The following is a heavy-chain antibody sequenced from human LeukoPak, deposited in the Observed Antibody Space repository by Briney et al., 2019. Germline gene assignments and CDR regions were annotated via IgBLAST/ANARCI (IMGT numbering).Heavy chain of an antibody. D-gene: IGHD1-26*01. CDR1: GGSISSYY. V-gene: IGHV4-59*01. Sequence: SETLSLTCTVSGGSISSYYWSWIRQPPGKALEWIGYIYHSGSTNYNPSLKSRVTISVDTSKNQFSLKLSSVTAADTAVYYCARETYSWELEYWGQGTLVTVSS. J-gene: IGHJ4*02. CDR3: ARETYSWELEY. CDR2: IYHSGST.